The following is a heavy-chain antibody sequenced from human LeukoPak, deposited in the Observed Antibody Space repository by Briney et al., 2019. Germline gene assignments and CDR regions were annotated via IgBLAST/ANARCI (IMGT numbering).Heavy chain of an antibody. CDR2: LNWNGGTT. D-gene: IGHD3-10*01. CDR3: ATHSYYYGSGSYPHYLDY. Sequence: GGSLRLSCAASGFTFDDNGMSWVRQAPGKGLGWVSGLNWNGGTTGYADSVKGRFTISRDNAKNFLYLQMNSLRAEDTALYYCATHSYYYGSGSYPHYLDYWGQGTLVTVSS. V-gene: IGHV3-20*04. J-gene: IGHJ4*02. CDR1: GFTFDDNG.